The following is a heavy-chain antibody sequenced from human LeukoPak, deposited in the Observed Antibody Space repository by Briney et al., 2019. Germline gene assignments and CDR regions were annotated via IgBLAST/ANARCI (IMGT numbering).Heavy chain of an antibody. J-gene: IGHJ4*02. V-gene: IGHV3-73*01. CDR2: IETKTKNYAT. CDR1: GFTFSGCA. CDR3: TRDSGSWSHLDY. Sequence: GGSLKLSCAASGFTFSGCAMHWVRQAPGKGLEWVGLIETKTKNYATAYSASVRGRFIISRDESKNTAFLQMNSLKIDDTAVYYCTRDSGSWSHLDYWGQGALVTVSS. D-gene: IGHD1-26*01.